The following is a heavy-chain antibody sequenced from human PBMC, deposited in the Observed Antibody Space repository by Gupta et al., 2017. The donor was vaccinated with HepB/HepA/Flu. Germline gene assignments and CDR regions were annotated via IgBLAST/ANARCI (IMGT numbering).Heavy chain of an antibody. CDR3: ARQAYDFGDDY. CDR1: GGSISSSGYY. J-gene: IGHJ4*02. D-gene: IGHD3-3*01. V-gene: IGHV4-39*01. Sequence: QLQLQESGPGLVKPSETLSLTCTVSGGSISSSGYYWGWIRQPPGKGLEWIGSIYYSGSTYYNPSLKSRVTISVDTSKNQFSLKLSSVTAADTAVYYCARQAYDFGDDYWGQGTLVTVSS. CDR2: IYYSGST.